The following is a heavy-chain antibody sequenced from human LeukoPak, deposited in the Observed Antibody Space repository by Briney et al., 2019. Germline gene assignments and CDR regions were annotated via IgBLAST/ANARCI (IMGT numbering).Heavy chain of an antibody. CDR3: ARVAAAGEVDP. J-gene: IGHJ5*02. CDR1: GDSISSSSYY. D-gene: IGHD6-13*01. V-gene: IGHV4-39*07. CDR2: IYYSGST. Sequence: SETLSLTCTVSGDSISSSSYYWGWIRQPPGTGLEWIGSIYYSGSTYYNPSLKSRVTISVDTSKNQFSLKLSSVTAADTAVYYCARVAAAGEVDPWGQGTLVTVSS.